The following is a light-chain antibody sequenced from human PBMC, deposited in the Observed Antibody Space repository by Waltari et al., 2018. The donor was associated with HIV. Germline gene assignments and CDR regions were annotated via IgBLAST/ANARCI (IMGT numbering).Light chain of an antibody. J-gene: IGLJ2*01. CDR2: DVS. CDR1: SSDVGGYAS. V-gene: IGLV2-14*03. Sequence: HSALTQPASVSGSPGQSLTIPCTGTSSDVGGYASVACYQHYPGRAPKLMIYDVSHRPSGVANRFSASKSGNTASLTISGLQAEDEADYYCASYTSSSTVVFGGGTKLTVL. CDR3: ASYTSSSTVV.